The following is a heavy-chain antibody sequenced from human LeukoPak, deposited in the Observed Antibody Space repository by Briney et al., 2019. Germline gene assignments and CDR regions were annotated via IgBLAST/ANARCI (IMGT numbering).Heavy chain of an antibody. CDR3: ARDLSVMTTVTPRGAFDI. D-gene: IGHD4-11*01. CDR2: INPNSGGT. Sequence: ASVKVSCKASGYTFTGYYMHWVRQAPGQGLEWMGWINPNSGGTNYAQKFQGRVTITADESTSTAYMELSSLRSEDTAVYYCARDLSVMTTVTPRGAFDIWGQGTMVTVSS. V-gene: IGHV1-2*02. J-gene: IGHJ3*02. CDR1: GYTFTGYY.